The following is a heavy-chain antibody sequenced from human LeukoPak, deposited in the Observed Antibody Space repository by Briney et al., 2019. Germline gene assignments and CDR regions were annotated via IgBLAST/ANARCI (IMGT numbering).Heavy chain of an antibody. CDR3: AKDQGSHRESDY. Sequence: GGSLRLSCAASGFTFSSYGMHWVRQAPGKGLEWVAVIRYDGSNKYYADSVKGRFTISRDNSKNTLYLQMNSLRVEDTAIYYCAKDQGSHRESDYWGQGTLVTVSS. CDR2: IRYDGSNK. CDR1: GFTFSSYG. V-gene: IGHV3-30*02. J-gene: IGHJ4*02. D-gene: IGHD3-16*02.